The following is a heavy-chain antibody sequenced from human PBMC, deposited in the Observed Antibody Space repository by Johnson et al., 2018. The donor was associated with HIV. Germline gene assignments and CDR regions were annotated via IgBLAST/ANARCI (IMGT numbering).Heavy chain of an antibody. Sequence: MHWVRQAPGKGLDWVAVISSDGSNKYYADSVKCRFTISRDNSKNTLYLQMNSLRAEDTAVFYCARGNCVAARIGAFDIWGQGTMITVSS. D-gene: IGHD6-6*01. CDR2: ISSDGSNK. V-gene: IGHV3-30*04. J-gene: IGHJ3*02. CDR3: ARGNCVAARIGAFDI.